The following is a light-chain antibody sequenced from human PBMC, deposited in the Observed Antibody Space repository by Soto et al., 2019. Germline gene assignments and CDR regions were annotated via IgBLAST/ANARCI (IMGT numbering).Light chain of an antibody. V-gene: IGKV1-5*01. CDR1: HSITNW. Sequence: DIHMTQSPATLSASVGDRVTITCRASHSITNWLAWYQQKPGKAPKLLIYDASSLESGVPSRFSGSGSGTEFTLTISSLQPDDFATYYCQQYNSYWTFGQGTKVDIK. J-gene: IGKJ1*01. CDR3: QQYNSYWT. CDR2: DAS.